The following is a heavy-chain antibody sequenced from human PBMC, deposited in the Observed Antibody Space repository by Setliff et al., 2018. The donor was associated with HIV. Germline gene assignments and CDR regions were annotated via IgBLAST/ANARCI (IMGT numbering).Heavy chain of an antibody. V-gene: IGHV4-30-2*01. Sequence: PSETLSLTCAVSGGSMRSSGYSWTWIRQAPGKGLEWVGYIYYNGNAYYNPSLKSRVTISVDRPKNQFSLKLSSVTAADTAVYYCARRGDFFYYAMDVWGQGTTVTVSS. CDR3: ARRGDFFYYAMDV. CDR1: GGSMRSSGYS. CDR2: IYYNGNA. J-gene: IGHJ6*02.